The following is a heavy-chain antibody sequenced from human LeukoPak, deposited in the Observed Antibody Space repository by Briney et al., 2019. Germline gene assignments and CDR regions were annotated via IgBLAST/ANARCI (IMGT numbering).Heavy chain of an antibody. CDR2: ISYDGSNK. CDR3: AKDQQRWGSYFDY. J-gene: IGHJ4*02. Sequence: PGGSLRLSCAASGFTFSNYNMNWVRQAPGKGLEWVAVISYDGSNKYYADSVKGRFTISRDNSKNTLYLQMNSLRAEDTAVYYCAKDQQRWGSYFDYWGQGTLVTVSS. V-gene: IGHV3-30*18. D-gene: IGHD3-16*01. CDR1: GFTFSNYN.